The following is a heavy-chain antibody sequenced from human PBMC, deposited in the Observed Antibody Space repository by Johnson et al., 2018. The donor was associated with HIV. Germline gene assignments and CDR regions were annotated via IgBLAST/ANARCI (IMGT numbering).Heavy chain of an antibody. CDR3: ARDHLRRSHAFDI. CDR2: IKQDGSEK. D-gene: IGHD2-15*01. CDR1: GFTFSSYW. V-gene: IGHV3-7*05. J-gene: IGHJ3*02. Sequence: EVQLVESGGGLVQPGGSLRLSCAASGFTFSSYWMSWVRQAPGKGLEWVANIKQDGSEKYYVDSVKGRFTISRDNSKNTLYLQMKSLRAEDTAVYYCARDHLRRSHAFDIWGQGTMVTVSS.